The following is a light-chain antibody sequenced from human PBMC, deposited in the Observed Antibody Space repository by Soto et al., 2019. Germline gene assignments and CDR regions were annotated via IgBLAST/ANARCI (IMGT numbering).Light chain of an antibody. CDR3: QQFKNYPIT. CDR2: AAS. CDR1: QGISSY. Sequence: QLTQSASSLSASVGDRVTITCRASQGISSYLAWYQQKPGKAPKLLIYAASTLQSGVPSRFSGSGSGTDFTLTISSLHPEDFAVYFCQQFKNYPITFGQGTRLEIK. V-gene: IGKV1-9*01. J-gene: IGKJ5*01.